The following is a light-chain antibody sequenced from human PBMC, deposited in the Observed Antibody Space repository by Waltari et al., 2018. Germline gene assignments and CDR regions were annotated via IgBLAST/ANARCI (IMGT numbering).Light chain of an antibody. CDR3: QQYNTFSVT. J-gene: IGKJ4*01. CDR1: QSISDW. Sequence: DIQMTQSPSTLSASVGDRITITCRASQSISDWLAWYKQKQGKAPKVLIYKAFTLESGVPSRFSGSGFGTEFTLTISSLQPDDFATYYCQQYNTFSVTFGGGTKVEIK. CDR2: KAF. V-gene: IGKV1-5*03.